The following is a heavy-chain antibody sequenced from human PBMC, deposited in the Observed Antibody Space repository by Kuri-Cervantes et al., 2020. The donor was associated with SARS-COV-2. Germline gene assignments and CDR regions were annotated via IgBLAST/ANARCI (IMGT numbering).Heavy chain of an antibody. J-gene: IGHJ3*02. Sequence: GGSLRLSCKASGYTFTSYGISWVRQAPGQGLEWMGWISAYNGNTNYAQKLQGRVTMTTDTSTSTAYMELRSLRSDDTAVYYCARDPPTYYYDSSGYVSAFDIWGQGTMVTVSS. CDR1: GYTFTSYG. V-gene: IGHV1-18*04. D-gene: IGHD3-22*01. CDR2: ISAYNGNT. CDR3: ARDPPTYYYDSSGYVSAFDI.